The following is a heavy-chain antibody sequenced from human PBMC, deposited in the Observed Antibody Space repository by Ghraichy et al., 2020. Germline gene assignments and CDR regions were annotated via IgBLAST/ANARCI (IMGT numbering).Heavy chain of an antibody. CDR3: ARDTRLWFGESYFDY. J-gene: IGHJ4*02. CDR1: GFTFSDYY. Sequence: GGSLRLSCAASGFTFSDYYMSWIRQAPGKGLEWVSYISSSGSTIYYADSVKGRFTISRDNAKNSLYLQMNSLRAEDTAMYYCARDTRLWFGESYFDYWGQGTLVTVSS. D-gene: IGHD3-10*01. V-gene: IGHV3-11*01. CDR2: ISSSGSTI.